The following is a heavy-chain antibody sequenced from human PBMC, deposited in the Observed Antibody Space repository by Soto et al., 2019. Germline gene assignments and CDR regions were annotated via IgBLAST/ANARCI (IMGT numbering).Heavy chain of an antibody. CDR1: GFTFSTYW. J-gene: IGHJ6*02. CDR2: IKQDGSDK. Sequence: EAQLVESGGGLVQPGGSLRLSCAASGFTFSTYWMSWVRQAPGKGLEWVANIKQDGSDKYYVDSVKGRFTVSRDNGNNSLYLQMNSLRAEDTAVYYCARGSQPYYFSGMDVWGQGTTVTVSS. CDR3: ARGSQPYYFSGMDV. D-gene: IGHD6-13*01. V-gene: IGHV3-7*03.